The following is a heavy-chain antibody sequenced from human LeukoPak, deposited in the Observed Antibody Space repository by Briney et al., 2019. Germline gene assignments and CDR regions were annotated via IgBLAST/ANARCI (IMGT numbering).Heavy chain of an antibody. Sequence: PGGSLRLPCAASGFTFSSYEMNWVRQAPGKGLEWVSYISGSGNTIYYADSVKGRFTISRDNAKNSLYLQMNSLRAEDTAVYYCARDSSGWYRQVNYWGQGALVTVSS. V-gene: IGHV3-48*03. CDR1: GFTFSSYE. CDR2: ISGSGNTI. D-gene: IGHD6-19*01. J-gene: IGHJ4*02. CDR3: ARDSSGWYRQVNY.